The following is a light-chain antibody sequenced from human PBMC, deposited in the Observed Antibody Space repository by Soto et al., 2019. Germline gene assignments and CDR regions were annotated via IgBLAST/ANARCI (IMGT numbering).Light chain of an antibody. V-gene: IGKV1-5*01. CDR3: QSRT. Sequence: DLQMTQSPSTLSASVGDRVTITCRASQSISSWLAWYQQKPGKAPKLLIYDASSLESGVPSRFSGSGSGTEFTLTISSLQPDDFATYYCQSRTFGQGTKLEIK. CDR2: DAS. CDR1: QSISSW. J-gene: IGKJ2*01.